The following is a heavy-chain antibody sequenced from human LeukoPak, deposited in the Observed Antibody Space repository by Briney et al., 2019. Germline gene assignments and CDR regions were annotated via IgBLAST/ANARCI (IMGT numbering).Heavy chain of an antibody. CDR3: AKDGLCPNVCPTKIAVAGYFDY. J-gene: IGHJ4*02. Sequence: GGSLRLSCAASGFTFSIFTMSWVRQAPGKRLEWISTINSSGDSTYYADSVKGRFTISRDNSKNTVFLQMNSLRAEDTAVYYCAKDGLCPNVCPTKIAVAGYFDYWGQGILVTVSS. CDR2: INSSGDST. V-gene: IGHV3-23*01. D-gene: IGHD6-19*01. CDR1: GFTFSIFT.